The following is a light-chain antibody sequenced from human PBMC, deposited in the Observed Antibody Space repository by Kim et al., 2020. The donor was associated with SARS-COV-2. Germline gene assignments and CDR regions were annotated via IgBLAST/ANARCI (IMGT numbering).Light chain of an antibody. CDR1: QSISSC. V-gene: IGKV1-5*03. J-gene: IGKJ5*01. Sequence: DIQMTQSPSSLSASVGDRVTITCRASQSISSCLTWYQQKPGKAPKLLIYAASSLESGVPSRFSDSGSGTEFTLIISSLQPDDFATYYCQQNNSNPFTFGQGTRLEIK. CDR3: QQNNSNPFT. CDR2: AAS.